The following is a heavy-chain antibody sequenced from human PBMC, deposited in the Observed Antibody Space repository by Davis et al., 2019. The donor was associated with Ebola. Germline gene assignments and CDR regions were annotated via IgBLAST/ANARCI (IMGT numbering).Heavy chain of an antibody. Sequence: SETLSLTCTVSGGSVNSGSYYWTWIRQPPGKGLEWIGNVYYSGTTTYNPSLKSPVTISVDTSENQFSLNLISVTAADTAVYYCASSGWYGYAFDIWGQGTMVTVSS. CDR1: GGSVNSGSYY. CDR2: VYYSGTT. V-gene: IGHV4-61*01. D-gene: IGHD6-19*01. CDR3: ASSGWYGYAFDI. J-gene: IGHJ3*02.